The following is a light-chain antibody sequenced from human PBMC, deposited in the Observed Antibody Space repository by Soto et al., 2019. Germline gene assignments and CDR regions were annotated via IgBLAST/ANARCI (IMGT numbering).Light chain of an antibody. CDR1: SSDVGGYNY. Sequence: QSALTQPASVSGSPGQSITISCTGTSSDVGGYNYVSWYQQHPGKAPKVMIYEVSNRPSGVSHRFSGSKSGNTASLTISGLLAEDEADYYCCSYTTSSTLVFGGGTKVTVL. CDR3: CSYTTSSTLV. J-gene: IGLJ2*01. V-gene: IGLV2-14*01. CDR2: EVS.